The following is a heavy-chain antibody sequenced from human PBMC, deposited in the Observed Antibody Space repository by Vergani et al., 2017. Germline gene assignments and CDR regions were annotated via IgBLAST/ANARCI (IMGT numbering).Heavy chain of an antibody. CDR1: GYSFTNYW. CDR2: IDPSDSYT. V-gene: IGHV5-10-1*03. CDR3: AKAVRYSGSQGYYNYGMDV. J-gene: IGHJ6*02. Sequence: EVQLVQSGAEVKKPGESLRISCKGSGYSFTNYWISWVRQMPGKGLEWMGRIDPSDSYTNYSPSFQGHVTISADKSISTAYLQWSSLKASDTAMYYCAKAVRYSGSQGYYNYGMDVWGQGTTVTVSS. D-gene: IGHD1-26*01.